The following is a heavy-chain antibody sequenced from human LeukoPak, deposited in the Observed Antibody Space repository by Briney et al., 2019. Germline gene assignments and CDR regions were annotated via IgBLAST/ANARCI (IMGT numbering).Heavy chain of an antibody. CDR1: GYTFTSYG. J-gene: IGHJ5*01. D-gene: IGHD6-13*01. CDR2: INPNSGGT. V-gene: IGHV1-2*02. CDR3: ARPPQLIAAAGTYNWFDS. Sequence: ASVKVSCKASGYTFTSYGISWVRQAPGQGLEWMGWINPNSGGTNYAQKFQGRVTMTRDTSISTAYMELSRLRSDDTAVYYCARPPQLIAAAGTYNWFDSWGQGTLVTVSS.